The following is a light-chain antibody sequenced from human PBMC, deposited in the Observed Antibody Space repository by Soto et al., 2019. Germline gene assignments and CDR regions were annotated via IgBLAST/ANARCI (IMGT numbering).Light chain of an antibody. Sequence: QSALTQPASVSGSPGQSITISCAGTSSDVVRYDFVSWFQHHPGKAPKLIIYEVSSRPSGVPYRFSGSKSGNTASLTISGLQAEDEADYYCSSYISSRTLAVFGTGTKLTVL. V-gene: IGLV2-14*01. CDR3: SSYISSRTLAV. CDR1: SSDVVRYDF. CDR2: EVS. J-gene: IGLJ1*01.